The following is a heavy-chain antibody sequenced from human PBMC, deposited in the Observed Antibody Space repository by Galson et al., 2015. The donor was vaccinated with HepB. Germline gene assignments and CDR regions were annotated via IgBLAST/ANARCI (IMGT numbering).Heavy chain of an antibody. J-gene: IGHJ2*01. CDR3: ARLEFDTAMQGSYWYFDL. V-gene: IGHV5-51*01. D-gene: IGHD5-18*01. Sequence: QSGAEVKKPGESLKISCKGSGYSFTSYWIGWVRQMPGKGLEWMGIIYPGDSDTRYSPSFQGQVTISADKSISTAYLQWSSLKASDTAMYYCARLEFDTAMQGSYWYFDLWGRGTLVTVSS. CDR1: GYSFTSYW. CDR2: IYPGDSDT.